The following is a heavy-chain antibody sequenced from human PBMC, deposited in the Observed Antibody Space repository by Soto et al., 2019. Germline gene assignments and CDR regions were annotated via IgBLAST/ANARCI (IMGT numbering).Heavy chain of an antibody. Sequence: GGSLRLSCAASGFTFSDHYMSWIRQAPGKGLEWVSYISSSGSTIYYADSVKGRFTISRDNAKNSLSLQMNSLRAEDTAVYYCARDPRYDFWSGYSDHWGQGTLVTVSS. CDR2: ISSSGSTI. V-gene: IGHV3-11*01. CDR3: ARDPRYDFWSGYSDH. D-gene: IGHD3-3*01. J-gene: IGHJ4*02. CDR1: GFTFSDHY.